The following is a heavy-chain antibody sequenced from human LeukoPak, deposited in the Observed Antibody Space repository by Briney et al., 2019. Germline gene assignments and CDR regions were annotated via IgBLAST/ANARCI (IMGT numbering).Heavy chain of an antibody. CDR3: ARDDRSTHWYFDL. CDR2: INPNSGGT. V-gene: IGHV1-2*02. CDR1: GYTLTGYY. Sequence: ASVKVSCKASGYTLTGYYMNWVRQAPGQGLEWMGWINPNSGGTNYAQRFQGRVTMTTDTSISTVYMELSRLRSDDTAVYYCARDDRSTHWYFDLWGRGTLVTVSS. D-gene: IGHD3-22*01. J-gene: IGHJ2*01.